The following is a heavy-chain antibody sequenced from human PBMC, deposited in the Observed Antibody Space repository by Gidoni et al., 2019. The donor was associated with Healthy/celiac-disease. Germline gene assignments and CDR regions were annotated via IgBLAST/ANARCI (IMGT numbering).Heavy chain of an antibody. CDR2: IKSKTDGGTT. CDR1: GFPFSNAW. D-gene: IGHD3-10*01. CDR3: TTESIVLLWFGEFTPRGAFDI. Sequence: EVQLVEPGGGLVKPGGSLRLSCAASGFPFSNAWMSWVPQAPGKGLEWVGRIKSKTDGGTTDYAAPVKGRFTISRDDSKNTLYLQMNSLKTENTAVYYCTTESIVLLWFGEFTPRGAFDIWGQGTMVTVSS. J-gene: IGHJ3*02. V-gene: IGHV3-15*01.